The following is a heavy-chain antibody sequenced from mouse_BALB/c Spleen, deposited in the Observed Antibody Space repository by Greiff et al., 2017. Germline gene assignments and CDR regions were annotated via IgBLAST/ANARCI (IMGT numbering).Heavy chain of an antibody. CDR2: ISSGGSYT. CDR3: AGWLPSMDY. CDR1: GFTFSSYA. V-gene: IGHV5-9-4*01. Sequence: EVMLVESGGGLVKPGGSLKLSCAASGFTFSSYAMSWVRQSPEKRLEWVAEISSGGSYTYYPDTVTGRFTISRDNAKNTLYLEMSSLRSEDTAMYYCAGWLPSMDYWGQGTSVTVSS. D-gene: IGHD2-3*01. J-gene: IGHJ4*01.